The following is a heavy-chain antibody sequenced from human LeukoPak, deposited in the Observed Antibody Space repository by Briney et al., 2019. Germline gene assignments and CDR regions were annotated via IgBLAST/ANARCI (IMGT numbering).Heavy chain of an antibody. CDR2: IYYSGST. CDR3: ARQSRPGYCSGGSCYSGFDY. D-gene: IGHD2-15*01. V-gene: IGHV4-59*01. Sequence: PSETLSLTCTVSGGSLSSYYWSWIRQPPEKGREWIGYIYYSGSTNYNPSLKSRVTISVDTSKNQFSLKLSSVAAADTAVYYCARQSRPGYCSGGSCYSGFDYWGQGTLVTVSS. J-gene: IGHJ4*02. CDR1: GGSLSSYY.